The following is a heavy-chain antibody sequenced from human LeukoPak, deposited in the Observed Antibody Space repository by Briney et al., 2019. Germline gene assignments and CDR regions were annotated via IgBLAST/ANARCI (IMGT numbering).Heavy chain of an antibody. CDR3: ARGPVDFDY. Sequence: SQTLSLTCAVSGGSISSGGYSWSWIRQPPGKGLEWIGYIYHSGSTYYNPSLKSRVTISVDTSKNQFSLKLSSVTAADTAVYYCARGPVDFDYWGQGTLVTVSS. V-gene: IGHV4-30-4*07. CDR1: GGSISSGGYS. CDR2: IYHSGST. J-gene: IGHJ4*02.